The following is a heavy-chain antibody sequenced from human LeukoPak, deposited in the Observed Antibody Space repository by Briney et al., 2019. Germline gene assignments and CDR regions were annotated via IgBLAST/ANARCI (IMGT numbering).Heavy chain of an antibody. CDR1: GFTFTSFG. CDR3: AKEAVARYYYYYYMDV. CDR2: ISGSGGST. J-gene: IGHJ6*03. V-gene: IGHV3-23*01. D-gene: IGHD6-19*01. Sequence: GGSLRLSCAASGFTFTSFGMSWVRQAPGKGLEWVSTISGSGGSTYYADSVKGRFTISRDNSKNTLYLQMNSLRAEDTAVYYCAKEAVARYYYYYYMDVWGKGTTVTVSS.